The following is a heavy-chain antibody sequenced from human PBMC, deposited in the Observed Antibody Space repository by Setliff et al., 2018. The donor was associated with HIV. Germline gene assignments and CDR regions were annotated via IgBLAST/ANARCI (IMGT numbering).Heavy chain of an antibody. CDR1: GGTFSSYA. V-gene: IGHV1-69*13. CDR2: IIPIFGTA. Sequence: GASVKVSCTASGGTFSSYAISWVRQAPGQGLEWMGGIIPIFGTANYAQKFQGRVTITADESTSTAYMELSSLRSEDTAVYYCARDRPLYCSGGSCYGYFDLWGRGTLVTVSS. D-gene: IGHD2-15*01. J-gene: IGHJ2*01. CDR3: ARDRPLYCSGGSCYGYFDL.